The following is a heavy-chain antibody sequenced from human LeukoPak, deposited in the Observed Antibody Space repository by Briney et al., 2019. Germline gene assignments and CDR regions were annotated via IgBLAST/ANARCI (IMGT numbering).Heavy chain of an antibody. CDR2: ISSSSSTI. V-gene: IGHV3-48*01. Sequence: GGSLRLSCAASGFTFSSYSMNWVRQAPGKGLEWVSYISSSSSTIYYADSVKGRFTISRDNAKNSLYLQMNSLRAEDTAVYYCTTDTWLTMVRGDAFDIWGQGTMVTVSS. D-gene: IGHD3-10*01. J-gene: IGHJ3*02. CDR3: TTDTWLTMVRGDAFDI. CDR1: GFTFSSYS.